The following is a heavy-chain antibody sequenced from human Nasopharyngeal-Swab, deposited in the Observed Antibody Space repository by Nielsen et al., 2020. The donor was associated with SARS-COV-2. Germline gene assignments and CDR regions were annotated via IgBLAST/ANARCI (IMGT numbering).Heavy chain of an antibody. V-gene: IGHV4-4*02. J-gene: IGHJ3*02. CDR2: IYHSGST. Sequence: SETLSLTCAVSGGSISSSNWWSWVRQPPGKGLEWIGEIYHSGSTNYNPSLKSRVTISVDKSKNQFSLKLSSVTAADTAVYYCARSNPPGGPRWAFEIWGQGTMVTVSS. D-gene: IGHD3-16*01. CDR3: ARSNPPGGPRWAFEI. CDR1: GGSISSSNW.